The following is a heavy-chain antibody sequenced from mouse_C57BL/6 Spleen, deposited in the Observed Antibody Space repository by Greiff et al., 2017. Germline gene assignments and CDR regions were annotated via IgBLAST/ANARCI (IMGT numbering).Heavy chain of an antibody. CDR3: ARWELDSSPAY. Sequence: VQLQQPGAELVRPGTSVKLSCKASGYTFTSYWMHWVKQRPGQGLEWIGVIDPSDSYTNYNQKFKGKATLTVDTSSSTAYMQLSSLTSEDSAVYYCARWELDSSPAYWGQGTLVTVSA. CDR2: IDPSDSYT. V-gene: IGHV1-59*01. CDR1: GYTFTSYW. J-gene: IGHJ3*01. D-gene: IGHD3-2*02.